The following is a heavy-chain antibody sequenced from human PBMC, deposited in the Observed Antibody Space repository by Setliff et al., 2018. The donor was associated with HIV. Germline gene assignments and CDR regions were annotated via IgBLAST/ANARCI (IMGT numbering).Heavy chain of an antibody. D-gene: IGHD2-15*01. V-gene: IGHV4-59*03. J-gene: IGHJ4*02. CDR3: ATQRWLLPDY. Sequence: SETLSLTCTVSGGSIKSYSWSWIRQPPGKGLDYIGSIYYSGSTNYNPSLKSRVTITADTSIDTAYMELISLTSEDTAVYYCATQRWLLPDYWGQGTLVTVSS. CDR2: IYYSGST. CDR1: GGSIKSYS.